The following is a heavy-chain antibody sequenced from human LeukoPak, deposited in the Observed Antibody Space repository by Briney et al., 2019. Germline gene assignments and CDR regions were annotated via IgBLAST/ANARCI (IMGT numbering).Heavy chain of an antibody. V-gene: IGHV3-11*04. CDR2: ISSSGSTI. CDR3: ATDNLRWAVAGNYAEY. Sequence: GGSLRLSCAASGFTFSDYYMSWIRQAPGKGLEWVSYISSSGSTIYYADSVKGRFTISRDDSKDTLYLQMKSLRTEDTAVFYCATDNLRWAVAGNYAEYWGQGTLVTVSS. J-gene: IGHJ4*02. CDR1: GFTFSDYY. D-gene: IGHD6-19*01.